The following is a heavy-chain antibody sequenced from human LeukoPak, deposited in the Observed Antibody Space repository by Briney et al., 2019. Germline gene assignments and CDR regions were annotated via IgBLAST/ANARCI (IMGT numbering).Heavy chain of an antibody. CDR1: GGSISSYY. Sequence: SETLSLTCTVSGGSISSYYWSWIRQPAGKGLKWIGRIYTSGSTNYNPSLKSRVTMSVDTSKNQFSLKLSSVTAADTAVYYCARDVGYSSGWAFDYWGQGTLVTVSS. CDR2: IYTSGST. D-gene: IGHD6-19*01. J-gene: IGHJ4*02. V-gene: IGHV4-4*07. CDR3: ARDVGYSSGWAFDY.